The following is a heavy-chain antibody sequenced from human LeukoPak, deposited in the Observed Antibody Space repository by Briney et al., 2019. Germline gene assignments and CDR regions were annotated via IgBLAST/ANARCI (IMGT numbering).Heavy chain of an antibody. V-gene: IGHV1-69*01. Sequence: GASVKVSCKASGGTFSSYAISWVRQAPGQGLEWMGGIIPIFGTANYAQKFQGRVTITADESTSTAYMELSSLRSEDTAVYYCAREGDTAKLRNWFDPWGQGTLVTVSS. J-gene: IGHJ5*02. CDR2: IIPIFGTA. CDR3: AREGDTAKLRNWFDP. CDR1: GGTFSSYA. D-gene: IGHD5-18*01.